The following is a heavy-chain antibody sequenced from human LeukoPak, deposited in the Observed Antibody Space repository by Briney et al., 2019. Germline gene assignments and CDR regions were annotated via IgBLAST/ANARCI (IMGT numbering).Heavy chain of an antibody. J-gene: IGHJ6*03. CDR1: GGTFSSYA. CDR2: IIPIFGTA. Sequence: SVKVSCKACGGTFSSYAISWVRQAPGQGLEWMGGIIPIFGTANYAQKFQGRVTITTDESTSTAYMSLSSLRSEDTAVYYCATAGGPTTGYYYYMDVWGKGTTVTVSS. D-gene: IGHD4-11*01. CDR3: ATAGGPTTGYYYYMDV. V-gene: IGHV1-69*05.